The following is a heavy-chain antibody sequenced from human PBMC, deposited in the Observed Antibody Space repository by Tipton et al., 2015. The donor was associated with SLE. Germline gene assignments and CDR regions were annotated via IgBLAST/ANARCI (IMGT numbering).Heavy chain of an antibody. J-gene: IGHJ5*02. Sequence: TLSLTCAVYGGSFSGYYWSWIRQPPGKGLEWIGSIYHSGSTYYNPSLKSRVTISVDTSKNQFSLKLSSVTAADTAGYYCVGIARGSWGQGTLVTVSS. D-gene: IGHD6-13*01. CDR2: IYHSGST. V-gene: IGHV4-34*01. CDR3: VGIARGS. CDR1: GGSFSGYY.